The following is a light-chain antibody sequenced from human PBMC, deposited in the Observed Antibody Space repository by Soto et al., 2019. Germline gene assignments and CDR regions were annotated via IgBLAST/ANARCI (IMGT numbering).Light chain of an antibody. V-gene: IGKV3-20*01. CDR1: QSVGSSY. CDR3: QHRET. CDR2: GAS. Sequence: EIVLTQSPGTLSLSPGERATLSCRASQSVGSSYLAWYQQKPGQAPRLLIYGASSRATGIPDRFSGSGSGTDFTLTISRLEPEDFAVYYCQHRETFGQGTKVDIK. J-gene: IGKJ1*01.